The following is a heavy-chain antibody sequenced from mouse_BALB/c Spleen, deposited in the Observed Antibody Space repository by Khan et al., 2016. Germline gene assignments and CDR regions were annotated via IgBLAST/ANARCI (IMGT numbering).Heavy chain of an antibody. CDR1: GYSITSDYA. CDR2: IRYSGST. D-gene: IGHD4-1*02. V-gene: IGHV3-2*02. Sequence: EVQLQESGPGLVKPSQSLSLTCTVTGYSITSDYAWNLIRQFPGNKLEWMGYIRYSGSTSYNPSLKSRISITRDTSKNQFFLQLNSVTTEDTATYYCSSRNWDVDYWGQGTTLTVSS. CDR3: SSRNWDVDY. J-gene: IGHJ2*01.